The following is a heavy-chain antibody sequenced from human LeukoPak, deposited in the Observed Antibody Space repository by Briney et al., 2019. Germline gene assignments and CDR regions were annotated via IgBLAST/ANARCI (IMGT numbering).Heavy chain of an antibody. J-gene: IGHJ4*02. V-gene: IGHV1-69*02. CDR3: ARAMTTVTTGSDY. D-gene: IGHD4-11*01. CDR1: GGTFSSYT. CDR2: IIPILGIA. Sequence: GASVKVSCKXSGGTFSSYTISWVRQAPGQGLERMGRIIPILGIANYAQKFQGRVTITADKSTSTAYMELSSLRSEDTAVYYCARAMTTVTTGSDYWGQGTLVTVSS.